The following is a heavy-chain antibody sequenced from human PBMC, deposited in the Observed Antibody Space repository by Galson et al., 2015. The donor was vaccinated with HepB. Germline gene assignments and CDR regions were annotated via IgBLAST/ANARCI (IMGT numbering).Heavy chain of an antibody. CDR1: GVSFTNYG. Sequence: SVKVSCKASGVSFTNYGFCWGRQAPGQGLEWVGWISAHTGHVKYAPKVQGRVTLTTDTSTNTAYFELRNLRSDDTAMYYCARDGDYVGFCTRTDCYGPWGQGTMVIVSS. CDR3: ARDGDYVGFCTRTDCYGP. J-gene: IGHJ5*02. CDR2: ISAHTGHV. D-gene: IGHD2-2*01. V-gene: IGHV1-18*04.